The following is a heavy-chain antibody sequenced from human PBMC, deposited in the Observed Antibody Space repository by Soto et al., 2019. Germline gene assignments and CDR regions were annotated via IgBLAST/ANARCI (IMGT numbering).Heavy chain of an antibody. D-gene: IGHD3-16*02. CDR1: GFHFSTYG. V-gene: IGHV3-21*01. Sequence: GGSLRLSCAASGFHFSTYGMTWVRQAPGKGLEWVSSIGRVITAMFYSASVKGRFAVSRDNAKNSLYLQMNSLRAEDTAVYYCARSSRRIMITFGGVIGVHDAFDIWGQGTMVTVSS. J-gene: IGHJ3*02. CDR3: ARSSRRIMITFGGVIGVHDAFDI. CDR2: IGRVITAM.